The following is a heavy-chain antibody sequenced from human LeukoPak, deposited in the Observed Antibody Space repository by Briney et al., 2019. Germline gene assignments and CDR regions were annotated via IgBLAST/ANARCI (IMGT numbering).Heavy chain of an antibody. CDR1: GFTFSNSA. J-gene: IGHJ4*02. Sequence: GGSLRLSCSASGFTFSNSAMSWVRQAPGKGLEWVSAIGTSGDRTFYADSVKGRFTISRDNSKNTLYLQMNSLRAEDTAVYYCARDRPYFDYWGQGTLVTVSS. CDR3: ARDRPYFDY. CDR2: IGTSGDRT. V-gene: IGHV3-23*01.